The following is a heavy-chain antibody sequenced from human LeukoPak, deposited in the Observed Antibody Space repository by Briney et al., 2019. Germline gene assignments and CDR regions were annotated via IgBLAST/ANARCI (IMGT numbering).Heavy chain of an antibody. CDR2: FYHGGST. CDR1: GYSISSGYY. V-gene: IGHV4-38-2*02. Sequence: PSETLSLTCTVSGYSISSGYYWDWIRQPPGKGLEWIGTFYHGGSTYYNPSLKSRVTIPVDTSKNQFSLNLTSVTAADTAVYYCARVSDIVATISPYFDYWGQGTLVTVSS. CDR3: ARVSDIVATISPYFDY. D-gene: IGHD5-12*01. J-gene: IGHJ4*02.